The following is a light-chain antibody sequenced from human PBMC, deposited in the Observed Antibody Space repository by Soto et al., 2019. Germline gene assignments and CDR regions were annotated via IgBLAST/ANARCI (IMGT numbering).Light chain of an antibody. V-gene: IGKV1-39*01. Sequence: QSPSSLSASVGDRVTITCRASQSISSYLNWYQQKPGKAPKLLIYAASSLQSGVPSRFSGSGSGTDFTLTISSLQPEDFATYYCQQSYSTPLTFGGGTKV. CDR2: AAS. J-gene: IGKJ4*01. CDR3: QQSYSTPLT. CDR1: QSISSY.